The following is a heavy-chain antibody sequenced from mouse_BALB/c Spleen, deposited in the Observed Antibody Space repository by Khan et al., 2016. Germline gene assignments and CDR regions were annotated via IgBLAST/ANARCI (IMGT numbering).Heavy chain of an antibody. CDR1: GYTFTSYW. D-gene: IGHD1-1*01. J-gene: IGHJ2*01. V-gene: IGHV1-87*01. CDR2: IYPGDGDT. Sequence: QVQLQQSGAELARPGASVKLSCKASGYTFTSYWMQWVKQRHGQGLEWIGAIYPGDGDTRYTQKFKGKATLTADKSSSTAYMQLSSWASEDSAVYYCASYYGSSYDYFDYWGQGTTLTVSS. CDR3: ASYYGSSYDYFDY.